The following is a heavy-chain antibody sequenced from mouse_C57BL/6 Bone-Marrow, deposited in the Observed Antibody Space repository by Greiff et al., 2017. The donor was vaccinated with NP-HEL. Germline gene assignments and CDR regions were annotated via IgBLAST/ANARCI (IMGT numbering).Heavy chain of an antibody. CDR2: IDPSDSYT. J-gene: IGHJ1*03. V-gene: IGHV1-69*01. CDR3: AGGYDWYVDV. CDR1: GYTFTSYW. Sequence: QVQLQQPGAELVMPGASVKLSCKASGYTFTSYWMHWVKQRPGQGLEWIGEIDPSDSYTNYNQKFKGKSTLTVDKSSSTAYMQLSSLTSEDSAVYYCAGGYDWYVDVWGTGTTVTVSS. D-gene: IGHD2-2*01.